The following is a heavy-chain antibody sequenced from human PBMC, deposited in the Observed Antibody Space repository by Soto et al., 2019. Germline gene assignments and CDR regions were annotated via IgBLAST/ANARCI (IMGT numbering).Heavy chain of an antibody. D-gene: IGHD2-15*01. Sequence: EVQLVESGGGLVQPGGSLRLSCAASGFTFSNYDMHWVRQVTGKGLEWVSTIGTAGDTYYPGSVKGRFTISRENAKNSLYLQMNSLRAEDTAVYYCVRGRLISLYYFDYWGQGTLVTVSS. CDR3: VRGRLISLYYFDY. V-gene: IGHV3-13*01. J-gene: IGHJ4*02. CDR1: GFTFSNYD. CDR2: IGTAGDT.